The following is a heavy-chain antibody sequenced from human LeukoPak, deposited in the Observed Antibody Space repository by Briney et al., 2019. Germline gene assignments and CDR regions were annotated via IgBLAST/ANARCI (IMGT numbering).Heavy chain of an antibody. J-gene: IGHJ4*02. Sequence: PSETLTLTCTVSGVSISSSTYSWAWIRQPPGKGLEWSVSVYYGGRTYYNPSLKRRVTITVDTYKNQLSLKLSTVTAADTAVYYCARHPFDHYTSGLPGNFDYWGQGTLVTVSS. D-gene: IGHD3-10*01. CDR3: ARHPFDHYTSGLPGNFDY. CDR2: VYYGGRT. V-gene: IGHV4-39*01. CDR1: GVSISSSTYS.